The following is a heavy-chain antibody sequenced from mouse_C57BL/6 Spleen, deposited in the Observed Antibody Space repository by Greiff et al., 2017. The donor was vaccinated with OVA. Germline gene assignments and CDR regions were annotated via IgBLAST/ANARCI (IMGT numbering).Heavy chain of an antibody. CDR3: ARGDYYGSSRYGGY. CDR2: IDPSDSYT. Sequence: QVQLQQPGAELVKPGASVKLSCKASGYTFTSYWMQWVKQRPGQGLEWIGEIDPSDSYTNYNQKFKGKATLTVDTSSSTAYMQLSSLTSEDSAVYYCARGDYYGSSRYGGYWGQGTTLTGSS. D-gene: IGHD1-1*01. J-gene: IGHJ2*01. CDR1: GYTFTSYW. V-gene: IGHV1-50*01.